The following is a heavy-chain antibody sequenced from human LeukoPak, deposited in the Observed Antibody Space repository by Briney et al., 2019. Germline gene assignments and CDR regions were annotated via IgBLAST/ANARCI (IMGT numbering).Heavy chain of an antibody. J-gene: IGHJ5*02. V-gene: IGHV3-30*02. CDR3: SKDLTSDFGGDLDP. Sequence: PGGSLRLSCAASGFTFSNYGMHWVRQAPGKGLEWVALISFDGSQKYYADSVKGRFTISRDNSKSTMYLQMNSLRVEDAAVYYCSKDLTSDFGGDLDPWGQGTLVTVSS. CDR1: GFTFSNYG. D-gene: IGHD3-10*01. CDR2: ISFDGSQK.